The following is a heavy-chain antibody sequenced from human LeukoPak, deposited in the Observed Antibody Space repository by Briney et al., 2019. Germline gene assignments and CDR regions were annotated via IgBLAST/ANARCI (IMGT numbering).Heavy chain of an antibody. CDR1: GGSISSGSYY. D-gene: IGHD3-22*01. CDR3: ARPLGSSGYTDAFDI. Sequence: SETLSLTCTVSGGSISSGSYYWSWIRQPPGKGLEWNGEINHSGSTNYNPSLKSRVTISVDTSKNQFSLKLSSVTAADTAVYYCARPLGSSGYTDAFDIWGQGTMVTVSS. CDR2: INHSGST. V-gene: IGHV4-39*07. J-gene: IGHJ3*02.